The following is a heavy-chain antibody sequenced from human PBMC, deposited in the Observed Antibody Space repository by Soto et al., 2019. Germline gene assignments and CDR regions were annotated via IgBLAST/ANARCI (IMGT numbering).Heavy chain of an antibody. CDR3: SHRLGYCSGGSCYSIWFDP. V-gene: IGHV2-5*02. CDR2: IYWDDDK. D-gene: IGHD2-15*01. CDR1: GFSLSTSGVG. Sequence: SGPTLVNPTQTLTLTCTFSGFSLSTSGVGVGWIRQPPGKALEWLALIYWDDDKRYSPSLKSRLTITNDTSKNQVVLTMTNMDPVDTATYYCSHRLGYCSGGSCYSIWFDPWGQGTLVTVSS. J-gene: IGHJ5*02.